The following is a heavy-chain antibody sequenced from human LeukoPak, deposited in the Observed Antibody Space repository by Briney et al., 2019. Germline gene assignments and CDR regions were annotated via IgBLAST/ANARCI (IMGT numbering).Heavy chain of an antibody. Sequence: ASVKISCKVPGYTFTDYYMHWVQQAPGKGLEWMGLVDPEDGETIYAEKFQGRVTITADTSTDTAYMELSSLRSEDTAVYYCATDRMARGVFDYWGQGTLVTVSS. D-gene: IGHD2-8*01. V-gene: IGHV1-69-2*01. CDR2: VDPEDGET. CDR3: ATDRMARGVFDY. J-gene: IGHJ4*02. CDR1: GYTFTDYY.